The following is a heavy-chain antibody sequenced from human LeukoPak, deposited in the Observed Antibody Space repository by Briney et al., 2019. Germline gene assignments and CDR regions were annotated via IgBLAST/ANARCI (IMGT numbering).Heavy chain of an antibody. Sequence: SETLSLTCTVSGGSISSSSYYWGWIRQPPGKGLEWIGSIYYSGSTYYNPSLKSRVTISVDTSKNQFSLKLSSVTAADTAVYYCATTTYYDILTGPYGRGMDVWGQGTTVTVSS. V-gene: IGHV4-39*01. CDR2: IYYSGST. CDR3: ATTTYYDILTGPYGRGMDV. CDR1: GGSISSSSYY. D-gene: IGHD3-9*01. J-gene: IGHJ6*02.